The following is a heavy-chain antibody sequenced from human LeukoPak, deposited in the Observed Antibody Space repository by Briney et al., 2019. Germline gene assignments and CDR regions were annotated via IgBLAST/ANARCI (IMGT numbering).Heavy chain of an antibody. D-gene: IGHD3-10*01. V-gene: IGHV3-33*01. Sequence: GGSLRLSCAASGFTFSSYGMHWVRQAPGKGLEWVAVIWYDGSNKYYADSVKGRFTISRDNSKNTLYLQMNSLRAEDTAVYYCARSGITMVRGVIIRDPHLDYWGQGTLVTVSS. CDR1: GFTFSSYG. CDR2: IWYDGSNK. J-gene: IGHJ4*02. CDR3: ARSGITMVRGVIIRDPHLDY.